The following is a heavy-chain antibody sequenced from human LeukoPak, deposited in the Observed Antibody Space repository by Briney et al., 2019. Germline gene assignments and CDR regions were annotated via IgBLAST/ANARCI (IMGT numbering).Heavy chain of an antibody. V-gene: IGHV1-69*04. J-gene: IGHJ5*02. CDR2: IIPIFGIA. CDR1: GGSFNNYA. Sequence: SVKVSCKASGGSFNNYAISWVRQAPGQGLEWMGRIIPIFGIANSAQKFQGRVTITADKSTNTAYMELSSLRSEDTAVYYCARMGWFGELFLGGLDPWGQGTLVTVSS. CDR3: ARMGWFGELFLGGLDP. D-gene: IGHD3-10*01.